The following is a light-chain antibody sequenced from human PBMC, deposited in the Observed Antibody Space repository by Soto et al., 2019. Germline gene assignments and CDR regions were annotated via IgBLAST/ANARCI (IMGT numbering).Light chain of an antibody. CDR2: KTS. Sequence: DLQMTPSPSTLSASVGDRVTITCRASQSFSTWLAWYQQKPGKAPNLLIYKTSILESGVPSRFSGSGSGTEFTLTISSLQPDDFATYYCQQYNSNPLTFGGGTKVEIK. CDR3: QQYNSNPLT. V-gene: IGKV1-5*03. J-gene: IGKJ4*01. CDR1: QSFSTW.